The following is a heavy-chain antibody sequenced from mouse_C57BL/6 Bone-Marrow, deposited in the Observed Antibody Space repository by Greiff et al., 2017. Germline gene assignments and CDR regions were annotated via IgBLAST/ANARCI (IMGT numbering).Heavy chain of an antibody. V-gene: IGHV14-1*01. D-gene: IGHD1-1*01. Sequence: VQLKESGAELVRPGASVKLSCTASGFNIKDYYMHWVKQRPEQGLEWIGRIDPEDGDTEYAPKFQGKATMTADTSSNTAYLQLSSLTSEDTAVYYCTTPTVVATRAMDYWGQGTSVTVSS. J-gene: IGHJ4*01. CDR2: IDPEDGDT. CDR3: TTPTVVATRAMDY. CDR1: GFNIKDYY.